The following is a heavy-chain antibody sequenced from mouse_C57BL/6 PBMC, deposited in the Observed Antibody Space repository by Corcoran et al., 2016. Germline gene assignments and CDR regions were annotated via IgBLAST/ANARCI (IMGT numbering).Heavy chain of an antibody. J-gene: IGHJ3*01. V-gene: IGHV1-18*01. Sequence: EVQLQQSGPELVKPGASLKIPCKASGYTFTDYNMDWVKQSHGKSLEWIGEINPNNGGTIYNQKFKGKATLTVDKSSSTAYMELRSLTSEDTAVYDCARSHYDYDVGFAYWGQGPLVTVSA. CDR2: INPNNGGT. CDR3: ARSHYDYDVGFAY. CDR1: GYTFTDYN. D-gene: IGHD2-4*01.